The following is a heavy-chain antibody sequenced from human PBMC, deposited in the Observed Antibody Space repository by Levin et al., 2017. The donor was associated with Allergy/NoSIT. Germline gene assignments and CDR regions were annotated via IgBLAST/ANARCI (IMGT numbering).Heavy chain of an antibody. CDR1: GFTFSSYA. CDR2: ISGSGGST. CDR3: AKDQYYYDSSGYYLTSDAFDI. Sequence: PGGSLRLSCAASGFTFSSYAMSWVRQAPGKGLEWVSAISGSGGSTYYADSVKGRFTISRDNSKNTLYLQMNSLRAEDTAVYYCAKDQYYYDSSGYYLTSDAFDIWGQGTMVTVSS. V-gene: IGHV3-23*01. J-gene: IGHJ3*02. D-gene: IGHD3-22*01.